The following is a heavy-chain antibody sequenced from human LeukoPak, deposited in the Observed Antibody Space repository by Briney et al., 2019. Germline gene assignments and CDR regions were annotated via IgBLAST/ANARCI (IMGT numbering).Heavy chain of an antibody. V-gene: IGHV3-48*01. J-gene: IGHJ4*02. CDR1: GFTFSSYS. CDR2: ISSSSRTI. Sequence: GGSLRLSCAASGFTFSSYSMNWVRQAPGKGLEWVSFISSSSRTIYHADSVKGRFTISRDNAKNSLYLQMNSLRAEDTAVYYCARVAEAAAFDYWGQGTLVTVSS. D-gene: IGHD6-13*01. CDR3: ARVAEAAAFDY.